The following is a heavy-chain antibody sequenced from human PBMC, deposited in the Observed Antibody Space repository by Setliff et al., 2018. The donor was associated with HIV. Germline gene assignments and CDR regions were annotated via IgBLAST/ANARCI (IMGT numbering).Heavy chain of an antibody. D-gene: IGHD1-26*01. Sequence: SETLSLTCTVSGGSISSYYWSWIRQPPGKGLEWIGYIYYSGSTYYNPSLKSRITVSVDTSKNQFSLQLKSVTAADTAVYYCAKDRSGSYRTFDYWGPGILVTVS. J-gene: IGHJ4*02. CDR2: IYYSGST. CDR3: AKDRSGSYRTFDY. CDR1: GGSISSYY. V-gene: IGHV4-59*12.